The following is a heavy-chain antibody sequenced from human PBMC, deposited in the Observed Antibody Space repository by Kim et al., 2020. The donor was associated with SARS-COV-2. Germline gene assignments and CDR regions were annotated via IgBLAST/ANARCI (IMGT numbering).Heavy chain of an antibody. J-gene: IGHJ4*02. V-gene: IGHV1-58*01. D-gene: IGHD2-21*02. Sequence: KFQERVTITRDMSTSTAYMELSSLRSEDTAVYYCAMTVGAYCGGDCYFDYWGQGTLVTVSS. CDR3: AMTVGAYCGGDCYFDY.